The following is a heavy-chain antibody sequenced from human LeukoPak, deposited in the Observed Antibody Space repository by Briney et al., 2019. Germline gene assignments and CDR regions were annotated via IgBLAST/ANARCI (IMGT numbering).Heavy chain of an antibody. V-gene: IGHV3-23*01. D-gene: IGHD5-24*01. J-gene: IGHJ4*02. Sequence: PGGSLRLSCAASGFTFSSYAMSWVRQAPGKGLEWVSDINGSGGNTYYADSVKGRFTISRDNSKNTLYLQINSLRAEDTAVYYCAKAPVEMATPSTAPIDYWGQGTLVTVSS. CDR1: GFTFSSYA. CDR3: AKAPVEMATPSTAPIDY. CDR2: INGSGGNT.